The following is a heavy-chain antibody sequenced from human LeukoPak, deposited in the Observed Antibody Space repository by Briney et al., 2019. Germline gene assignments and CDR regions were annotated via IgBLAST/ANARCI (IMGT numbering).Heavy chain of an antibody. D-gene: IGHD6-19*01. V-gene: IGHV4-34*01. Sequence: SETLSLTCAVYGGSFGGYYWSWIRQPPGKGLEWIGEINHSGSTNYNPSLKSRVTISVDTSKNQFSLKLSSVTAADTAVYYCARAGPPKQWLVQNGFDPWGQGTLVTVSS. CDR2: INHSGST. CDR1: GGSFGGYY. CDR3: ARAGPPKQWLVQNGFDP. J-gene: IGHJ5*02.